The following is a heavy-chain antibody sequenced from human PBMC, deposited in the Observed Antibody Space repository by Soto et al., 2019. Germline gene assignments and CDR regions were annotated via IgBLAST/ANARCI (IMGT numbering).Heavy chain of an antibody. D-gene: IGHD2-15*01. CDR2: ISAYNGNT. J-gene: IGHJ5*02. V-gene: IGHV1-18*04. CDR3: ARVGGGCSGGSCQVWFDP. CDR1: GYTFTSYG. Sequence: GASVKVSCKASGYTFTSYGISWVRQAPGQGLEWMGWISAYNGNTNYAQKLQGRVTMTTDTSTSTAYMELRSLRSDDTAVYDCARVGGGCSGGSCQVWFDPWGQGTLVTVSS.